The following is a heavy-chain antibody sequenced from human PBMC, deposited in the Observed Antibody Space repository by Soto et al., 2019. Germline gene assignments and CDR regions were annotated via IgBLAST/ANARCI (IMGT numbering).Heavy chain of an antibody. J-gene: IGHJ6*02. Sequence: EVQLVESGGGLVKPGGSLRLSCAASGFTFSSYSMNWVRQAPGKGLEWVSSISSSSSYIYYADSVKGRFTISRDNAKNSLYLQMNSLRAEDTAVYYCASVVADGYYYYYGMDVWGQGTTVTVSS. D-gene: IGHD2-15*01. V-gene: IGHV3-21*01. CDR2: ISSSSSYI. CDR3: ASVVADGYYYYYGMDV. CDR1: GFTFSSYS.